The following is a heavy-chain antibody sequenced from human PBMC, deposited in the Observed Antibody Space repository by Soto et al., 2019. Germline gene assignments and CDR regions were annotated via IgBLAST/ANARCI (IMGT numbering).Heavy chain of an antibody. V-gene: IGHV3-30*18. Sequence: HPGGSLRLSCEASGFNFSHYAMHWVRQAPGKGLEWLAIISLEGSNKYYAKPVKDRFTISRDNSKSTLYLQMNSLRPEDTAVYYCAKDGATPVAARFLDPWGQGTPVTVSS. CDR2: ISLEGSNK. CDR3: AKDGATPVAARFLDP. D-gene: IGHD6-19*01. CDR1: GFNFSHYA. J-gene: IGHJ5*02.